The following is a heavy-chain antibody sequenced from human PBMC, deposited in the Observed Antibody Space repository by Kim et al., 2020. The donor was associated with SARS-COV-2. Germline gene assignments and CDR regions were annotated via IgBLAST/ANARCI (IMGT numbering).Heavy chain of an antibody. CDR3: AREGRQRRY. D-gene: IGHD6-25*01. CDR1: GFTFSNYA. Sequence: GGSLRLSCAASGFTFSNYAMSWVRQAPGKGLEWVSTIGNSGSTTYYADSVKGRFTFSRDNSKSTIYLQMNSLGAEDTAVYFCAREGRQRRYWGQGTLVT. J-gene: IGHJ4*02. CDR2: IGNSGSTT. V-gene: IGHV3-23*01.